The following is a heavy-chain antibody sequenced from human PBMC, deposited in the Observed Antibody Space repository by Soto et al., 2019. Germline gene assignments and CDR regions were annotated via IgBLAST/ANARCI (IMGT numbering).Heavy chain of an antibody. CDR1: GGSISSYY. D-gene: IGHD3-3*01. CDR3: ARQDFPIRYYFDY. CDR2: IYYSGST. V-gene: IGHV4-59*08. J-gene: IGHJ4*02. Sequence: SETLSLTCTVSGGSISSYYWSWIRQPPGKGLEWIGYIYYSGSTNYNPSLKSRVTISVDTSKNQFSLKLSSVTAADTAVYYCARQDFPIRYYFDYWGQGTLVTVSS.